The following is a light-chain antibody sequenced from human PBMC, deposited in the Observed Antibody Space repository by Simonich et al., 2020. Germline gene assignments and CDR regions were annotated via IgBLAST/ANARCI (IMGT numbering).Light chain of an antibody. Sequence: DIQMTQSPSTLSASVGDRVTNTCRASQSISSWLAWYQQKPGKATKLLIYKASSLESWDPSRFSGSGSGTEFTLTISSLQPDDFATYYCQQYNSYWTFGQGTKVEIK. V-gene: IGKV1-5*03. J-gene: IGKJ1*01. CDR3: QQYNSYWT. CDR2: KAS. CDR1: QSISSW.